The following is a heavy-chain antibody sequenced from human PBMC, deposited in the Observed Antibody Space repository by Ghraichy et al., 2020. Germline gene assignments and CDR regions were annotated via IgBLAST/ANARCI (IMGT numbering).Heavy chain of an antibody. Sequence: GGSLRLSCAASGFTFSSYAMSWVRQAPGKGLEWVSGISGSGDSTYYADSVKGRFTISRENSKNTLYLQMNSLRAEDTAVYYCAKRRSGSGSYYNDYFDYWGQGTLVTVSS. CDR3: AKRRSGSGSYYNDYFDY. V-gene: IGHV3-23*01. CDR1: GFTFSSYA. CDR2: ISGSGDST. D-gene: IGHD3-10*01. J-gene: IGHJ4*02.